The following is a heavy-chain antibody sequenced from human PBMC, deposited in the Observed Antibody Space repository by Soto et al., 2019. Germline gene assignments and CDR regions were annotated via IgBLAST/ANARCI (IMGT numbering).Heavy chain of an antibody. CDR1: GGTFSSYA. CDR2: IIPIFGTA. V-gene: IGHV1-69*13. J-gene: IGHJ5*02. Sequence: AASVKVSCKASGGTFSSYAISWVRQAPGQGLEWMGGIIPIFGTANYAQKFQGRVTITADESTSTAYMELSSLRSEDTAVYYCARVPMAAAGSYWFDPWGQGTLVTVSS. CDR3: ARVPMAAAGSYWFDP. D-gene: IGHD6-13*01.